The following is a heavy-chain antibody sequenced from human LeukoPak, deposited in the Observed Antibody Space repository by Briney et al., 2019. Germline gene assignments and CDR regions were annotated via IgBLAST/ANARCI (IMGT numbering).Heavy chain of an antibody. D-gene: IGHD6-13*01. CDR2: INPNSGGT. CDR1: GYTFTGYY. J-gene: IGHJ4*02. Sequence: ASVTVSCKASGYTFTGYYMHWVRQAPGQGLEWMGWINPNSGGTNYAQKFQGRVTMTRDTSISTAYMELSRLRSDDTAVYYCARDEQQLEHIAYWGQGTLVTVSS. V-gene: IGHV1-2*02. CDR3: ARDEQQLEHIAY.